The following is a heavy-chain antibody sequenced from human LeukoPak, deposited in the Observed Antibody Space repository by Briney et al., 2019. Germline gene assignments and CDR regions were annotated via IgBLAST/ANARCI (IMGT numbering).Heavy chain of an antibody. J-gene: IGHJ3*02. Sequence: ASVKVSCKASGYTFTGYYMHWVRQATGQGLEWMGWINPNSGGTNYAQKFQGRVTMTRDTSISTAYMELSRLRSDDTAVYYCARDFRWYDAFDIWGQGTMVTVSS. CDR1: GYTFTGYY. V-gene: IGHV1-2*02. D-gene: IGHD6-13*01. CDR2: INPNSGGT. CDR3: ARDFRWYDAFDI.